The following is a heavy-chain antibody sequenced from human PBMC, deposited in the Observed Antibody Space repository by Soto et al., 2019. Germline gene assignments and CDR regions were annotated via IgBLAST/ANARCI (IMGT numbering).Heavy chain of an antibody. Sequence: QVQLVQSGAEVKKPGSSVKVSCKASGGTFSSYAISWVRQAPGQGLEWMGGIIPIFGTANYAQKFQGRVTITAEESTSTAYMELSSLRSEDTAVYYCASQMCVTGTYEQYYGLDVWGPGPTVIVSS. J-gene: IGHJ6*02. CDR1: GGTFSSYA. D-gene: IGHD1-7*01. V-gene: IGHV1-69*12. CDR3: ASQMCVTGTYEQYYGLDV. CDR2: IIPIFGTA.